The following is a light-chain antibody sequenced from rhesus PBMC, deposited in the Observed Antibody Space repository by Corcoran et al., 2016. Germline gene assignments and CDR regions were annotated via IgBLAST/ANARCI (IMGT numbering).Light chain of an antibody. V-gene: IGKV1-25*01. CDR2: EAS. CDR1: QGITND. J-gene: IGKJ2*01. Sequence: DIQMTQSPSSLSASVGDRVTITGRASQGITNDLAWYQQKPGETPKLLMYEASSLQRGISSRFSGSGSGTDFTLTISSLQPEDFATYYCQHYYSTPYSFGQGTKVEIK. CDR3: QHYYSTPYS.